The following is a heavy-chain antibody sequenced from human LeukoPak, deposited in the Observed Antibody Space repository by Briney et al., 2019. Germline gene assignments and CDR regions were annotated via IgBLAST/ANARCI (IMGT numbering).Heavy chain of an antibody. V-gene: IGHV1-2*02. CDR1: GYTFTGYY. D-gene: IGHD3-22*01. CDR3: ARGPHYYDPPDY. J-gene: IGHJ4*02. Sequence: ASVKVSCKASGYTFTGYYMYWVRQAPGRGLEWVGWINPNSGGTNYAQKFQGRVTMTRDTSISTAYMELSRLGSDDTAVYYCARGPHYYDPPDYWGQGTLVTVSS. CDR2: INPNSGGT.